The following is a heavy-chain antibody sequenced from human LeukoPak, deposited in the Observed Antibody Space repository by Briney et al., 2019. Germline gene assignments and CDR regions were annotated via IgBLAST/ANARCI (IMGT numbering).Heavy chain of an antibody. CDR2: IYPGDSDT. D-gene: IGHD1-1*01. V-gene: IGHV5-51*01. J-gene: IGHJ3*02. CDR1: GYSFTSYW. Sequence: GESLKISCKGSGYSFTSYWIGWVRQMPGKGLEWMGIIYPGDSDTRYSPSFQGQVTISADKTISTADQQGSSVQASNTAMYYCARRRSPAGTTRDDAFYIWGPGTIVNVSS. CDR3: ARRRSPAGTTRDDAFYI.